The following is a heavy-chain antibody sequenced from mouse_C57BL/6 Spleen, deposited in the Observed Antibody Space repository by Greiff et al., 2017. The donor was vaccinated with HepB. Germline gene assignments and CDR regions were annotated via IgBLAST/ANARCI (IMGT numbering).Heavy chain of an antibody. Sequence: EVMLVESGGGLVKPGGSLKLSCAASGFTFSDYGMHWVRQAPEKGLEWVAYISSGSSTIYYADTVKGRFTISRDNAKNTLFLQMTSLRSEDTAMYYCARTVRDALFAYWGQGTLVTVSA. J-gene: IGHJ3*01. CDR1: GFTFSDYG. CDR2: ISSGSSTI. CDR3: ARTVRDALFAY. D-gene: IGHD1-1*01. V-gene: IGHV5-17*01.